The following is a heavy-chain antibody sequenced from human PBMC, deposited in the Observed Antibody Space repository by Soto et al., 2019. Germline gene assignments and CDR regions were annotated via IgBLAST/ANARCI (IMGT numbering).Heavy chain of an antibody. CDR3: XXXXXVXFHGRTTFYYGLDV. V-gene: IGHV5-51*03. Sequence: EVQLVQSGAEVKKPGESLKISCTASGYGFDGFWIGWVRQMPGKGLQWMGIIFPRDSEIKYSPSFQGQVTILADTSXXXXXXXXXXXXXXXXXXXXXXXXXXVXFHGRTTFYYGLDVWGQGTTVTVSS. J-gene: IGHJ6*02. CDR1: GYGFDGFW. CDR2: IFPRDSEI.